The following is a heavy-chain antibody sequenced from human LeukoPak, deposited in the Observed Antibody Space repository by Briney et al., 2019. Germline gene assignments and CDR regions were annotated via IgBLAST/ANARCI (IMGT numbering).Heavy chain of an antibody. Sequence: GGSLTLSCAAAGLTFSNSGMSWVRQAPGKGLEWVSTLSGSGITTYYADSVKGRFTISRDNSKNTLYLQMNSLRAEDTAVYYCAKGIYSSGWSYFDYWGHGTLVTVSS. CDR3: AKGIYSSGWSYFDY. D-gene: IGHD6-19*01. CDR2: LSGSGITT. J-gene: IGHJ4*01. CDR1: GLTFSNSG. V-gene: IGHV3-23*01.